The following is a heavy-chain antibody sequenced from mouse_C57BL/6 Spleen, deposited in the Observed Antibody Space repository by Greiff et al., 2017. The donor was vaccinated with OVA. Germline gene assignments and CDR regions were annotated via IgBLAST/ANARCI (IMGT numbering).Heavy chain of an antibody. CDR3: ARPAYDYDGAWFAY. CDR2: ISSGSSTI. D-gene: IGHD2-4*01. J-gene: IGHJ3*01. V-gene: IGHV5-17*01. Sequence: EVKLVESGGGLVKPGGSLKLSCAASGFTFSDYGMHWVRQAPEKGLEWVAYISSGSSTIYYADTVKGRFTISRDNAKNTLFLQMTSLRSEDTAMYYCARPAYDYDGAWFAYWGQGTLVTVSA. CDR1: GFTFSDYG.